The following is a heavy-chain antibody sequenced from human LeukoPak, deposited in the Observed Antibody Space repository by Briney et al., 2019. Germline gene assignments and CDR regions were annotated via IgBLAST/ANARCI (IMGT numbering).Heavy chain of an antibody. Sequence: SETLSLTCTVSGYSISTSYYWGWIRQPPGKGLEWIGSIYHSGNTYYNPSLKSRVTISVDTSKNQFSLNLTSVTAADTAVYYCASNTGTVFDYWGQGALVTVSS. CDR2: IYHSGNT. D-gene: IGHD7-27*01. CDR3: ASNTGTVFDY. CDR1: GYSISTSYY. V-gene: IGHV4-38-2*02. J-gene: IGHJ4*02.